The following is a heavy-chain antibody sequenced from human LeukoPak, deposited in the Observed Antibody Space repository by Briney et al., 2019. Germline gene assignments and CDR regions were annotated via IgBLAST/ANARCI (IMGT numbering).Heavy chain of an antibody. D-gene: IGHD6-13*01. CDR3: ARDRDSSSWYFFAFDI. J-gene: IGHJ3*02. Sequence: PSETLSLTCTVSGGSISSYYWSWIRQPPGKGLEWIGRIFTSGSTNYNPSLKSRVTISVDTSKNQFSLKLSSVTAADTAVYYCARDRDSSSWYFFAFDIWGHGTMVTVSS. CDR2: IFTSGST. CDR1: GGSISSYY. V-gene: IGHV4-4*08.